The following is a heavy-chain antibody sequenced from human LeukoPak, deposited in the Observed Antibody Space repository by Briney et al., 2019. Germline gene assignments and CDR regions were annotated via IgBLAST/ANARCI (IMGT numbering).Heavy chain of an antibody. J-gene: IGHJ4*02. V-gene: IGHV3-21*04. CDR3: ARDSSGWYASYYFDY. CDR2: ISSSSSYI. Sequence: GGSLKISFSTSWITFSSHSMKLVRQAPGKGPEWGSSISSSSSYIYYADSVKGRFTISRDNAKNSLDLQMNSLRAEDTAVYYCARDSSGWYASYYFDYWGQGTLVTVSS. D-gene: IGHD6-19*01. CDR1: WITFSSHS.